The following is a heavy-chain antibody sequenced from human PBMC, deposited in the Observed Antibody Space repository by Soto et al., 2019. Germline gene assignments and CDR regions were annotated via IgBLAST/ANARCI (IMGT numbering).Heavy chain of an antibody. J-gene: IGHJ5*02. CDR2: ISYDGSNE. V-gene: IGHV3-30-3*01. Sequence: PGGSLRLSCAASGFTFSTYAMHWVRQAPGKGLEWVAVISYDGSNEYYADSVKGRFTISRDNSRNTLYVQMNSLRPEDTAVYYCARVGIGGTTQGWFDPWGQGTLVTVSS. CDR1: GFTFSTYA. CDR3: ARVGIGGTTQGWFDP. D-gene: IGHD1-7*01.